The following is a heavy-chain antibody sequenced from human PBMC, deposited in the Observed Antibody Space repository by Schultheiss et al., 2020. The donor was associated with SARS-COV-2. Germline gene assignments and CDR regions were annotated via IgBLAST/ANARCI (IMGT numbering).Heavy chain of an antibody. V-gene: IGHV4-30-4*01. CDR1: GDSVSSGDFY. Sequence: SETLSLTCTVSGDSVSSGDFYCSWIRQPPGKGLEWIGYTYHSGDTHYNPSLKSRATISVDKAKNRFSLQLSSVTAADTAVYYCASRPVPAAGFDYWGQGTLVTVSS. D-gene: IGHD2-2*01. J-gene: IGHJ4*02. CDR3: ASRPVPAAGFDY. CDR2: TYHSGDT.